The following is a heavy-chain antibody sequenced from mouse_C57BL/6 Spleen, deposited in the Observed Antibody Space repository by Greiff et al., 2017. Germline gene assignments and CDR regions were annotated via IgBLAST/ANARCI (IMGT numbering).Heavy chain of an antibody. J-gene: IGHJ4*01. V-gene: IGHV2-5*01. CDR2: IWRGGST. D-gene: IGHD2-5*01. CDR1: GFSLTSYG. Sequence: QVQLQQSGPGLVQPSQSLSITCTVSGFSLTSYGVHWVRQSPGKGLEWLGMIWRGGSTDYNAAFMSRLSITKDNSKSQVFFKMNSLQADDTAIYYCAKKGDYSNLYAMDYWGQGTSVTVSS. CDR3: AKKGDYSNLYAMDY.